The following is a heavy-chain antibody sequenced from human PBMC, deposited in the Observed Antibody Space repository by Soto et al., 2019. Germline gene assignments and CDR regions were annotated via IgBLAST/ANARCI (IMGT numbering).Heavy chain of an antibody. V-gene: IGHV1-2*04. CDR1: GYTFTGYY. Sequence: QVPLVQSGAEVKKPGASVKVSCKASGYTFTGYYMHWVRQAPGQGLEWMGWINPNSGGTNYAQKFQGWVSMTRDTSISTAYMELSRLRSGDTAVYYCARVGPPQQPRYFDLGRRGTLVTVS. J-gene: IGHJ2*01. CDR2: INPNSGGT. D-gene: IGHD6-13*01. CDR3: ARVGPPQQPRYFDL.